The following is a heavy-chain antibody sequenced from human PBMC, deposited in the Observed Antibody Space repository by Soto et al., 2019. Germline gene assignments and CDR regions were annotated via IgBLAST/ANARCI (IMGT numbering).Heavy chain of an antibody. D-gene: IGHD3-9*01. CDR2: VWSDGSKK. V-gene: IGHV3-33*01. Sequence: QVQVVESGGGVVQPGRSLRLSCAASGFTFSTYGRHWVRQAPGKGLEWVALVWSDGSKKYYADSVKGRFTISRDNSKDTLHLQMNSLRAEDTAVYYCVRVFDTYYFDLWGQGTLVTVST. CDR1: GFTFSTYG. J-gene: IGHJ4*02. CDR3: VRVFDTYYFDL.